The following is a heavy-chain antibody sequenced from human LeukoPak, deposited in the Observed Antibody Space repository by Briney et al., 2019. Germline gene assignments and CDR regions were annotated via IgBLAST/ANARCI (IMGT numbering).Heavy chain of an antibody. CDR3: AKDFSGSYWGYYFDY. V-gene: IGHV3-30*02. CDR2: IRYDGNNE. D-gene: IGHD1-26*01. CDR1: GFTFSSYS. Sequence: GGSLRLSCAASGFTFSSYSMNWVRQAPGKGLEGVAFIRYDGNNEYYGDSVKGRFTISRDNSQNTVYVQMNSLRAEDTAVYYCAKDFSGSYWGYYFDYWGQGTLVTVSS. J-gene: IGHJ4*02.